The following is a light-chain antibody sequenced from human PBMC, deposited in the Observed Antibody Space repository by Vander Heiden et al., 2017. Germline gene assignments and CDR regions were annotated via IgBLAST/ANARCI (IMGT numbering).Light chain of an antibody. Sequence: VLSPSPLSLSFIPGSPSSLSSRSSHNLLHSNGNNYLHWYLQKPGQSPQLLIYLASNRASGVPDRFSGSESGTDFTLKISRVEAEDVGVYHCMQALHLPRTFGQGTKVEIK. CDR3: MQALHLPRT. J-gene: IGKJ1*01. CDR2: LAS. V-gene: IGKV2-28*01. CDR1: HNLLHSNGNNY.